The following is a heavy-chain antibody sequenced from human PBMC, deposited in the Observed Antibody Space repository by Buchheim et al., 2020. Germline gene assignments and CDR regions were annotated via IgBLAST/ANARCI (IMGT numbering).Heavy chain of an antibody. CDR1: GFTFSSYG. J-gene: IGHJ4*02. CDR2: ISYDGSNK. D-gene: IGHD3-9*01. CDR3: ARDSRLTGYSSFAY. V-gene: IGHV3-30*03. Sequence: QVQLVESGGGVVQPGRSLRLSCAASGFTFSSYGMHWVRQAPGKGLEWVAVISYDGSNKYYADSVKGRFIISRDNSKNTLYLQMNSLRAEDTAVYYCARDSRLTGYSSFAYWGQGTL.